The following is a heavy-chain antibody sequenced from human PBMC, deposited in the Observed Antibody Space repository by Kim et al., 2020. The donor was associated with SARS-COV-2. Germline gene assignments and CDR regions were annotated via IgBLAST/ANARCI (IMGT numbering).Heavy chain of an antibody. J-gene: IGHJ3*02. CDR3: AREGDRDDAFDI. CDR2: INAGNGNT. D-gene: IGHD3-16*01. V-gene: IGHV1-3*01. CDR1: EYTFTSYA. Sequence: ASVKVSCKASEYTFTSYAMHWVRQAPGQRLEWMGWINAGNGNTKYSQKFQGRVTITRDTSASAAYMDLSSLRSEDTAGYYCAREGDRDDAFDIWCEGTMV.